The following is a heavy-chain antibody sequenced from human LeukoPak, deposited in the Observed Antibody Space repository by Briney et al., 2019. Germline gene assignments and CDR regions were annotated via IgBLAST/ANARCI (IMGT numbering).Heavy chain of an antibody. CDR3: ARGSYSSSWKTFDY. J-gene: IGHJ4*02. CDR2: IKQDGSEE. V-gene: IGHV3-7*01. Sequence: GGSLRLSCAASGFSFSSYRMSWVRQAPGKGLEWVADIKQDGSEEYYVDSVRGRFTISRDNSKNTLYLQMNSLRADDTAMYYCARGSYSSSWKTFDYWGQGTLVTVSS. CDR1: GFSFSSYR. D-gene: IGHD6-13*01.